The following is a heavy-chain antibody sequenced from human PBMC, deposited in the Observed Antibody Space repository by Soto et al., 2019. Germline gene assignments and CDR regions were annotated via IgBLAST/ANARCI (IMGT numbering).Heavy chain of an antibody. V-gene: IGHV4-39*01. D-gene: IGHD2-15*01. Sequence: SETLSLTCTVSGGSISSSSYYWGWIRQPPGKGLEWIGSIYYSGSTYYNPSLKSRVTISVDTSKNQFSLKLSSVTAADTAVYYCARRVVAATYLSFTEFDYWGQGTLVTVSS. CDR3: ARRVVAATYLSFTEFDY. CDR1: GGSISSSSYY. CDR2: IYYSGST. J-gene: IGHJ4*02.